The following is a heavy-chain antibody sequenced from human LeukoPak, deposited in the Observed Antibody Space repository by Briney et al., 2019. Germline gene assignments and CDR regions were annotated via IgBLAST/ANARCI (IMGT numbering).Heavy chain of an antibody. V-gene: IGHV3-11*04. CDR3: ARVEYYDSSGYYDY. J-gene: IGHJ4*02. Sequence: GSLRLSCAASGFTFSDYYMSRIRQAPGKGLEWVSYISSSGSTIYYADSVKGRFTISRDNAKNSLYLQMNSLRAEDTAVYYCARVEYYDSSGYYDYWGQGTLVTVSS. D-gene: IGHD3-22*01. CDR1: GFTFSDYY. CDR2: ISSSGSTI.